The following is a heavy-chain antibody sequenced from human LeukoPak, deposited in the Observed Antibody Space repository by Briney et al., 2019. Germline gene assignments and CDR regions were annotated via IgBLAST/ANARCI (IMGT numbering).Heavy chain of an antibody. CDR2: IYYSGST. CDR3: ARSRGYSYYFDY. V-gene: IGHV4-61*01. J-gene: IGHJ4*02. CDR1: GGSISSGSYY. Sequence: SETLSLTCTVSGGSISSGSYYWSWIRQPPGKGLEWIGYIYYSGSTIYNPSLKSRVTISVDTSKNQFSLKLSSVTAADTAVYYCARSRGYSYYFDYWGQGTLVTVSS. D-gene: IGHD5-18*01.